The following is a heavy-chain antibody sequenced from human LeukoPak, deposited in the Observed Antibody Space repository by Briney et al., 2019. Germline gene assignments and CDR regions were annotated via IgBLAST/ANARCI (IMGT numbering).Heavy chain of an antibody. CDR2: LDREHART. Sequence: ASVKVSCKVSGYTLSALSIHWVRQVPGKGLEWMGGLDREHARTIYAERFQGRVTMTEDTSTDIAYMELSSLRSEDTAVYYCTTGSLHNWFDPWGQGTLVTVSS. CDR3: TTGSLHNWFDP. J-gene: IGHJ5*02. V-gene: IGHV1-24*01. CDR1: GYTLSALS. D-gene: IGHD5-24*01.